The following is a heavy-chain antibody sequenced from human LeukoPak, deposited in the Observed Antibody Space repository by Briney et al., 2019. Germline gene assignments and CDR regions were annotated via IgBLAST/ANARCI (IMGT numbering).Heavy chain of an antibody. V-gene: IGHV3-48*04. CDR1: GFTFSSYW. CDR3: ARHLSGVSGYTYGRGIDY. J-gene: IGHJ4*02. Sequence: GESLRLSCAASGFTFSSYWMSWVRQAPGKGLEWVSYISSSGSTIYYADSVNGRFTISRDTAKTSLYLQMNSLRAEDTAVYYCARHLSGVSGYTYGRGIDYWGQGTLVTVSS. D-gene: IGHD5-18*01. CDR2: ISSSGSTI.